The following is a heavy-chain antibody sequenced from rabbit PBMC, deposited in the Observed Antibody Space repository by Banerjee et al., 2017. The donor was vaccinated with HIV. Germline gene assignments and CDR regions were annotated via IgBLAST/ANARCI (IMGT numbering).Heavy chain of an antibody. CDR3: ARGGLRYYAGGWGWDSFSL. CDR1: GFSFSTSYW. D-gene: IGHD4-1*01. J-gene: IGHJ4*01. Sequence: QQQLEESGGGLVKPGGTLTLTCKASGFSFSTSYWICWVRQAPGKGLEWIACISTSSGNTYYASWAKGRFTISKTSSTTVTLQMTSLTAADTATYFCARGGLRYYAGGWGWDSFSLWGQGTLVTVS. CDR2: ISTSSGNT. V-gene: IGHV1S45*01.